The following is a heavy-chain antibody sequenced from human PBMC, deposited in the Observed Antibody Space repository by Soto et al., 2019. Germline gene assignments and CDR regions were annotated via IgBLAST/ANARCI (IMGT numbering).Heavy chain of an antibody. V-gene: IGHV1-46*01. CDR1: GYTFTYYH. Sequence: ASVKVSCKASGYTFTYYHVHWVRQAPGQGLEWMGIINPNGGDTTYAQKFQGRVTMTRDTSTSTVYMEVSDLRSEDTALYYCARGGWDGSGSYGGYWGQGTLVTVSS. J-gene: IGHJ4*02. D-gene: IGHD3-10*01. CDR2: INPNGGDT. CDR3: ARGGWDGSGSYGGY.